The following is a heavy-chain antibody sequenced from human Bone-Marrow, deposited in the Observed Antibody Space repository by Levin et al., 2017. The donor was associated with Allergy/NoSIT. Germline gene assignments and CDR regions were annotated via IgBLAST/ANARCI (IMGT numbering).Heavy chain of an antibody. V-gene: IGHV3-7*01. D-gene: IGHD2-15*01. J-gene: IGHJ4*02. CDR2: IKQDGSEN. CDR3: ARYCSGGSCFDY. Sequence: QAGGSLRLSCAASGFTFSIYWMSWVRQAPGKGLEWVANIKQDGSENYYVDSVKGRFTISRDNAKNSLFLQMNSLRAEDTAVYYCARYCSGGSCFDYWGQGTLVTVSS. CDR1: GFTFSIYW.